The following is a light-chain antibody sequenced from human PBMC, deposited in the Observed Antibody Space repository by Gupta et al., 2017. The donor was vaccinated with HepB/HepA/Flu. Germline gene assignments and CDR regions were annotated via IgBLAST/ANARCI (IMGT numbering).Light chain of an antibody. CDR3: MQALQSPLT. CDR1: QNPLHKNGLNL. J-gene: IGKJ4*01. CDR2: LAS. V-gene: IGKV2-28*01. Sequence: RRVRQNPLHKNGLNLLPWEPQKAWQAPQLLCFLASNRASGVADRLSGSGSGTDFKLPTSRGEAEDVGVYDGMQALQSPLTFGGGTKVEIK.